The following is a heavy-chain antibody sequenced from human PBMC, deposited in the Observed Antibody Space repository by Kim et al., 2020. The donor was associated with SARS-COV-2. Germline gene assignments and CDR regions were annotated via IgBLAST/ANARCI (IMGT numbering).Heavy chain of an antibody. V-gene: IGHV3-23*01. Sequence: GGSLRLSCAASGFTFMSYGMAWVRQAPGKGLEWVSGISGSGANTYYADSVRGRFTISRDNAENTVSLQMNSLRVEDTAVYYCVKVESSGWYPDRATGTE. D-gene: IGHD6-19*01. CDR1: GFTFMSYG. J-gene: IGHJ1*01. CDR2: ISGSGANT. CDR3: VKVESSGWYPDRATGTE.